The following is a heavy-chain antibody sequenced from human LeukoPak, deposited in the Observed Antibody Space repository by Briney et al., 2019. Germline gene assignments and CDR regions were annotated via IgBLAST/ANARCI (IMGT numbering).Heavy chain of an antibody. Sequence: GRSLRLSCAASGFTFSSYAMNWVRQAPGKGLEWVSYISYSGSNIYYADSVKGRFTISRDNAKNSLYLQMNSLRAEDTAVYYCARAVDDDSNYDFRDYTFDYGGQGTLVTVSS. CDR2: ISYSGSNI. CDR3: ARAVDDDSNYDFRDYTFDY. J-gene: IGHJ4*02. CDR1: GFTFSSYA. D-gene: IGHD4-11*01. V-gene: IGHV3-48*03.